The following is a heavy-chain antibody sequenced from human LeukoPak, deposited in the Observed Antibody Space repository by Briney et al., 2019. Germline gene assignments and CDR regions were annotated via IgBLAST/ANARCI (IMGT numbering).Heavy chain of an antibody. CDR2: ISAYNGNT. V-gene: IGHV1-18*01. CDR1: GYTFTIYG. CDR3: ARAYDFWSGYYTSEYYDY. Sequence: ASVKVSFKASGYTFTIYGISWVRQAPGQGLEWMGWISAYNGNTNYAQKLQGRVTMTTDTSTSTAYMELRSLRSDDTAVYYCARAYDFWSGYYTSEYYDYWGQGTLVTVSS. D-gene: IGHD3-3*01. J-gene: IGHJ4*02.